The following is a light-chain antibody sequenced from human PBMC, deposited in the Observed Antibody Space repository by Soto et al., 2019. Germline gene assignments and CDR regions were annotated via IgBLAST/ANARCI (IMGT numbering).Light chain of an antibody. J-gene: IGKJ2*01. V-gene: IGKV1-39*01. CDR3: QQSYSTPYT. CDR2: AAS. CDR1: QSTSSY. Sequence: DIQMTQSPSSLPASVGDRVTITCRASQSTSSYLNWYQQKPGKAPKLLIYAASSLQSGVPSRFSGNGSGTDFTLTISSLQPEDFATYYCQQSYSTPYTFGQGTKVDIK.